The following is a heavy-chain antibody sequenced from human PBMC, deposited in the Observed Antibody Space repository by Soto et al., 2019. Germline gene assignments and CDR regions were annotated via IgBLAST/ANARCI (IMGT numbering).Heavy chain of an antibody. D-gene: IGHD1-1*01. CDR1: GFTFSSYA. J-gene: IGHJ4*02. Sequence: PGGSLRLSCAASGFTFSSYAMHWVRQAPGKGLEWVAVISYDGSNKYYADSVKGRFTISRDNSKNTLYLQMNSMRAEDTAVYYCARDINLQTGPDYFDYWGQGTLVTVSS. CDR3: ARDINLQTGPDYFDY. CDR2: ISYDGSNK. V-gene: IGHV3-30-3*01.